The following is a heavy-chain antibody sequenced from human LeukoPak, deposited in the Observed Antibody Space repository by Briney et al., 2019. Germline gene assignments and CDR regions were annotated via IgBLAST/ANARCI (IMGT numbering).Heavy chain of an antibody. Sequence: GGSLRLSCAASGFTFSSYGMHWVRQAPGKGLEWVAFIRYDGSNKYYADSVKGRFTISRDNSKNTLYLQMNSLRAEDTAVYYCANPRRPLRSVWLAEYFQHWGQGTLVTVSS. D-gene: IGHD3-3*01. V-gene: IGHV3-30*02. CDR2: IRYDGSNK. CDR1: GFTFSSYG. J-gene: IGHJ1*01. CDR3: ANPRRPLRSVWLAEYFQH.